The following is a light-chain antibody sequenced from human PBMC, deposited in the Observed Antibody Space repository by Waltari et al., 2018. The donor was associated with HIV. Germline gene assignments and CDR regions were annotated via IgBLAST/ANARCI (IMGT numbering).Light chain of an antibody. J-gene: IGLJ3*02. CDR2: DVS. V-gene: IGLV2-11*01. CDR1: SSDVGGYNY. Sequence: QSALTQPRPVSGSPGQSVPISCTGTSSDVGGYNYVSWYQQHPGKAPKLLIYDVSKPPSGVPDRFSGSKSGNTASLTISGLQAEDEADYYCCSYAGSFWVFGGGTKLTVL. CDR3: CSYAGSFWV.